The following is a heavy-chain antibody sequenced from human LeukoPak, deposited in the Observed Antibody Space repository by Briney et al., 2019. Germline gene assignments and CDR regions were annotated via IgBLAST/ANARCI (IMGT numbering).Heavy chain of an antibody. CDR3: ARDRSYYGDYTFFDY. CDR2: ISTDGKST. CDR1: GFTFSNYW. D-gene: IGHD4-17*01. Sequence: GGSLRLSCVASGFTFSNYWMLWVRQAPGKGLMWVSLISTDGKSTRYAESVKGRFTISRDNAKNSLYLQMNSLRAEDTAVYYCARDRSYYGDYTFFDYWGQGTLVTVSS. J-gene: IGHJ4*02. V-gene: IGHV3-74*01.